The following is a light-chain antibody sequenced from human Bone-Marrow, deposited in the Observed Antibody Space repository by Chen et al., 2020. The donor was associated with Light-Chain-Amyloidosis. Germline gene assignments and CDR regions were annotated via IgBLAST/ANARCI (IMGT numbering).Light chain of an antibody. J-gene: IGLJ3*02. CDR1: NIGSTS. CDR3: QVWDRSSDRPV. V-gene: IGLV3-21*02. Sequence: SYVLTQPSSVAVAPGQTATTACGGNNIGSTSVHWYQQTPGQAPLLVVYDDSDRPSGLTERLSGSNSGNTATLAISRVEAGDEADDYCQVWDRSSDRPVFGGGTKLTVL. CDR2: DDS.